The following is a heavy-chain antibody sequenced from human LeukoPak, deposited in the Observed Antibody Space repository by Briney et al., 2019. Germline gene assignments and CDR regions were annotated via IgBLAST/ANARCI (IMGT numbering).Heavy chain of an antibody. Sequence: GGSLRLSCAASGFTFSNYWMHWVRQAPGKGLVWVSRINSDGSSTDYADPVKGRFAISRDNAKNTLYLQMNSLRGEDTAVYYCVRDPRTAFDIWGQGTMVTVSS. CDR3: VRDPRTAFDI. D-gene: IGHD1-1*01. V-gene: IGHV3-74*01. CDR1: GFTFSNYW. J-gene: IGHJ3*02. CDR2: INSDGSST.